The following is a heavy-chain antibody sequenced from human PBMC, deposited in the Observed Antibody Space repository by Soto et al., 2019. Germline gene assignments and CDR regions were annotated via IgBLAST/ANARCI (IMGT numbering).Heavy chain of an antibody. Sequence: GGSLRLSCAVSGFTFNSYAMNWVRQAPGKGLEWVSSISGSGRTTYYADAVKGRFTISRDNSKNTLFLQMNSLRSEDTAVYYCAKGVTTIVATGSWFDHWCQGTLVTVSS. V-gene: IGHV3-23*01. D-gene: IGHD5-12*01. J-gene: IGHJ5*02. CDR2: ISGSGRTT. CDR3: AKGVTTIVATGSWFDH. CDR1: GFTFNSYA.